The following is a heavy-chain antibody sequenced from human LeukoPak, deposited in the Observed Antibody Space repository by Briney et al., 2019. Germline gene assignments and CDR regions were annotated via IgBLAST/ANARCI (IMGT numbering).Heavy chain of an antibody. CDR1: GFTFSSYA. D-gene: IGHD4-17*01. Sequence: QSGGSLRLSCAASGFTFSSYAMSWVRQAPGKGLEWVLAISGSGGSTYYADSVKGRFTISRDNSKNTLYLQMNSLRAEDTAVYYCAIPYGDYPTEVDPWGQGTLVTVSS. J-gene: IGHJ5*02. V-gene: IGHV3-23*01. CDR3: AIPYGDYPTEVDP. CDR2: ISGSGGST.